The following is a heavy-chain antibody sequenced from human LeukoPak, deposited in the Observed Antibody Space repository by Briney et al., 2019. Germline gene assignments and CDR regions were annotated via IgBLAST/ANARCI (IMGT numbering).Heavy chain of an antibody. D-gene: IGHD5-18*01. J-gene: IGHJ4*02. CDR2: IDPRDSET. CDR3: ARQTAMGRSGDY. CDR1: GYSFTSYW. Sequence: GESLKISCKASGYSFTSYWIGWVRQMRGKGLEWMGIIDPRDSETRYTPSFQGQVTISVDKSLPTAYLQWNSLKASDTAMYFCARQTAMGRSGDYWGQGTLVTVSS. V-gene: IGHV5-51*01.